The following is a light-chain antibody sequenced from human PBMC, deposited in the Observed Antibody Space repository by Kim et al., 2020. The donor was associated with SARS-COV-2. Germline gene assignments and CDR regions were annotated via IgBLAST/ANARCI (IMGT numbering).Light chain of an antibody. J-gene: IGLJ2*01. CDR3: NSRDSSGNQV. CDR2: GKN. V-gene: IGLV3-19*01. CDR1: SLRSYY. Sequence: VALGQTVRITCQGDSLRSYYASWYQQKPGQAPVLVIYGKNNRPSGIPDRFSGSSSGNTASLTITGAQAEDEADYYCNSRDSSGNQVFGGGTMLTVL.